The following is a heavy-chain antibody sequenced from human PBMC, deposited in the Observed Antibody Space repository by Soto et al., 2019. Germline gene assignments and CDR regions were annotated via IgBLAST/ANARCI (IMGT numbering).Heavy chain of an antibody. CDR3: ARDRGRPDLRDTHYYDSSDLDYGMDV. V-gene: IGHV4-34*01. CDR1: GGSFSGYY. Sequence: SETLSLTCAVYGGSFSGYYWSWIRQPPGKGLEWIGEINHSGSTNYNPSLKSRVTISVDTSKNQFSLKLSSVTAADTAVYYCARDRGRPDLRDTHYYDSSDLDYGMDVWGQGTTVT. D-gene: IGHD3-22*01. J-gene: IGHJ6*02. CDR2: INHSGST.